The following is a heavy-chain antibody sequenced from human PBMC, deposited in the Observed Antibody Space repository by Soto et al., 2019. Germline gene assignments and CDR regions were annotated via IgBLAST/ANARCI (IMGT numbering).Heavy chain of an antibody. CDR1: GFTFSSYA. CDR3: ARDGLYDFWSGYYRLPPPLDY. J-gene: IGHJ4*02. Sequence: QVQLVESGGGVVQPGRSLRLSCAASGFTFSSYAMHWVRQDPGKGLEWVAVISYDGSNKYYADSVKGRFTISRDNSKNTLYLQMNSLRAEDTAVYYCARDGLYDFWSGYYRLPPPLDYWGQGTLVTVSS. V-gene: IGHV3-30-3*01. D-gene: IGHD3-3*01. CDR2: ISYDGSNK.